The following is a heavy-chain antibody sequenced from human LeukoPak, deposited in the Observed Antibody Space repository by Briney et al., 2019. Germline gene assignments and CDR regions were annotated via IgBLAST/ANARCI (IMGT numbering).Heavy chain of an antibody. CDR3: AKDIQLWLNWFDP. V-gene: IGHV3-23*01. D-gene: IGHD5-18*01. Sequence: HPGGSLRLSCAASGFTFSSYAMSWVRQAPGKGLEWVSVISGRGGSTYYADSVKGRFTISRDNSKNTLYLQMNSLRAEDTAVYYCAKDIQLWLNWFDPWGQGALVTVSS. CDR1: GFTFSSYA. J-gene: IGHJ5*02. CDR2: ISGRGGST.